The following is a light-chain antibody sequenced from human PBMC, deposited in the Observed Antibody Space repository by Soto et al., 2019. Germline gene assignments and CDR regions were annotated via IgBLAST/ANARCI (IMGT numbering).Light chain of an antibody. V-gene: IGLV1-40*01. CDR2: GNS. Sequence: QSVLTQPPSVSGAPGQRVTISCTGYNSNIGAGYDVHSYQQLPGTAPKLLIYGNSDPPSGVPDRFSASKSDTSASLAITGLQPDHEADYYCQSYDSRLSAWVFAAGTKLTLL. CDR3: QSYDSRLSAWV. CDR1: NSNIGAGYD. J-gene: IGLJ3*02.